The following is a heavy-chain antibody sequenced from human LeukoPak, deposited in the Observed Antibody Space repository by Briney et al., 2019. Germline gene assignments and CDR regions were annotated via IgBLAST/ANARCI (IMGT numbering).Heavy chain of an antibody. CDR2: IFYTGST. D-gene: IGHD2-21*01. Sequence: SQTLSLTCTVSGGSISSGDYYWSWIPQPPGKGLNGIVYIFYTGSTYYNPSLKSRVTISVDTSKNQFSLRLSSVTAADTAVYYCASLAYYSFDYWGQGTLVTVSS. CDR1: GGSISSGDYY. J-gene: IGHJ4*02. CDR3: ASLAYYSFDY. V-gene: IGHV4-30-4*01.